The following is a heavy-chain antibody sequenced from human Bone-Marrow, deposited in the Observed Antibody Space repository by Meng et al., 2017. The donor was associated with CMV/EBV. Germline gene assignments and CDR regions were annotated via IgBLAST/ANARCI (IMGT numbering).Heavy chain of an antibody. CDR3: AKDDLRGKHSGGSFDS. CDR2: IRYDGSQG. Sequence: GGSLRLSCAVSGFTFSDYDMHWVRQAPGKGLEWLAFIRYDGSQGHSVDSVKGRFTIPRDNSKGTLYLQMNRLRTESTVVYYCAKDDLRGKHSGGSFDSWGQGTLVTVSS. J-gene: IGHJ4*02. CDR1: GFTFSDYD. V-gene: IGHV3-30*02. D-gene: IGHD2-15*01.